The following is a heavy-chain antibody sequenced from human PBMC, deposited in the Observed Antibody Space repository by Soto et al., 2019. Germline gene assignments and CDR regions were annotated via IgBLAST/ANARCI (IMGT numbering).Heavy chain of an antibody. CDR2: IYSGGST. Sequence: PGGSLRLSCAASGFTVSSNDMSWVRQSPGKGLEWVSVIYSGGSTYYADSVKGRFTISRDNSKNTLYLQMNSLRAEDTAVYYCAVSYSRSSEFVPWGQGTLVTVSS. D-gene: IGHD6-6*01. V-gene: IGHV3-66*01. J-gene: IGHJ5*02. CDR1: GFTVSSND. CDR3: AVSYSRSSEFVP.